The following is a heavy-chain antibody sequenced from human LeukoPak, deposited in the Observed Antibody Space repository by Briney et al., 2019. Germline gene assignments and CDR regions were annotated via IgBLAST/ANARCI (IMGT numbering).Heavy chain of an antibody. CDR3: AKDMRRRSTTKFDY. V-gene: IGHV3-9*01. CDR2: ISWNSGSI. J-gene: IGHJ4*02. D-gene: IGHD5/OR15-5a*01. CDR1: GFTFDDYA. Sequence: PGGSLRLSCAASGFTFDDYAMHWVRHAPGKGLEWVSGISWNSGSIGYADSVKGRFTISRDNAKNSLYLQMNSLRAEDTALYYCAKDMRRRSTTKFDYWGQGTLVTVSS.